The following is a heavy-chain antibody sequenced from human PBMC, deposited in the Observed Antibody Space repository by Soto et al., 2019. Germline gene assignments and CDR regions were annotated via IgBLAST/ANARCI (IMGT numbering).Heavy chain of an antibody. Sequence: ASVKGSCKASGYTFTRYDINWVRQATGQGLGWMGWMNPNSGNTGYAQKFQGRVTMTRNTSISTAYMELSSLRSEDTAVYYCARGRRQARGRYYYYYMDVWGKGTTVTVSS. V-gene: IGHV1-8*01. CDR1: GYTFTRYD. D-gene: IGHD6-25*01. CDR3: ARGRRQARGRYYYYYMDV. J-gene: IGHJ6*03. CDR2: MNPNSGNT.